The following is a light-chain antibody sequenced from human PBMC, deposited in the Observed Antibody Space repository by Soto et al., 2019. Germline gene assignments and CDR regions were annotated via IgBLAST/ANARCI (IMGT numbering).Light chain of an antibody. CDR3: MQALQTEFT. J-gene: IGKJ5*01. CDR1: QSLLQTNGNTY. CDR2: LGS. V-gene: IGKV2-28*01. Sequence: DIVMSQSPLSLSVTPGEPASISCRSSQSLLQTNGNTYLDWYLQKPGQSPQLLIYLGSYRASGVPDRFSGSGSGTDFALKISRVEAEDVGVYYCMQALQTEFTFGQGTRLDIK.